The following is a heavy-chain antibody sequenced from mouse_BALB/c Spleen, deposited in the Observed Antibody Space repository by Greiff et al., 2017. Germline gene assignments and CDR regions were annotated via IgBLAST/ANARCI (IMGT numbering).Heavy chain of an antibody. J-gene: IGHJ3*01. CDR1: GYSITSDYA. Sequence: EVKLLESGPGLVKPSQSLSLTCTVTGYSITSDYAWNWIRQFPGNKLEWMGYISYSGSTSYNPSLKSRISITRDTSKNQFFLQLNSVTTEDTATYYCARGTTVAPFAYWGQGTLVTVSA. CDR2: ISYSGST. D-gene: IGHD1-1*01. V-gene: IGHV3-2*02. CDR3: ARGTTVAPFAY.